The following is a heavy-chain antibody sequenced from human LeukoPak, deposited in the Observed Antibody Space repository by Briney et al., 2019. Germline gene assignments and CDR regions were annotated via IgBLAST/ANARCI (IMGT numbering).Heavy chain of an antibody. J-gene: IGHJ3*01. Sequence: GGSLRLSWAASGFTFSSFALSWVRQAPGKGLESVPGVSYTRVATYYADSVKGRFTISRDDSQNILYLQMNGLRAEDRAVYFCAKAFREFGTYSSYSSFDSWGQGTMVTVSS. CDR3: AKAFREFGTYSSYSSFDS. CDR2: VSYTRVAT. CDR1: GFTFSSFA. V-gene: IGHV3-23*01. D-gene: IGHD2-15*01.